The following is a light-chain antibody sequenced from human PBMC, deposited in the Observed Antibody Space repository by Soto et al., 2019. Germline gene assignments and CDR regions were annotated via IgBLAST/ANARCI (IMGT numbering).Light chain of an antibody. J-gene: IGLJ2*01. CDR1: SSDVGGYNY. V-gene: IGLV2-14*01. Sequence: QSALTQPASVSGSPGQSITISCTGTSSDVGGYNYVSWYQQHPGKAPKLMIYDVSNRPSGVSNRFSGSRSGNTASLTISGSQLQDEADYYYSCYTCSSTRAVVFGRGTKLTVL. CDR2: DVS. CDR3: SCYTCSSTRAVV.